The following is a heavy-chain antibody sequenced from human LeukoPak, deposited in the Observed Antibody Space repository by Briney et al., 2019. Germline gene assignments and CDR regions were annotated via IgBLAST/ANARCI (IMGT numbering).Heavy chain of an antibody. CDR3: AKDQRATISTSNWFDP. CDR1: GFTFSNYG. J-gene: IGHJ5*02. V-gene: IGHV3-23*01. Sequence: SGGSLRLSCGASGFTFSNYGMNWVRQAPGKGLEWVAGISGSGGTTYYADSVKGRFTISRDNSKNTLYVQMNSLRVEDTAVYYCAKDQRATISTSNWFDPWGQGTLVTVSS. D-gene: IGHD5-24*01. CDR2: ISGSGGTT.